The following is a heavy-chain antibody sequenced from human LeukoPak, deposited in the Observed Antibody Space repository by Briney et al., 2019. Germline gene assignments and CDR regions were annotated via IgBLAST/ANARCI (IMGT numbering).Heavy chain of an antibody. J-gene: IGHJ4*02. D-gene: IGHD3-10*01. V-gene: IGHV4-39*01. Sequence: SETLSLTCTVSGGSISDSSYHWGWIRQPPGKGLDWIGSIYYSGTTYYRPSLKSRVTISVDTSKNQFSLKLTSVTAADTAVYYCAREVASSVHYWGQGTLVTVSS. CDR3: AREVASSVHY. CDR1: GGSISDSSYH. CDR2: IYYSGTT.